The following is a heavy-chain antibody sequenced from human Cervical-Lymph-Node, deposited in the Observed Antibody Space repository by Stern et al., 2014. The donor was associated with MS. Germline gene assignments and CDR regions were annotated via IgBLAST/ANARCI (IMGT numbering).Heavy chain of an antibody. V-gene: IGHV1-3*01. D-gene: IGHD3-10*01. CDR2: INAGNGDT. J-gene: IGHJ5*02. Sequence: QMQLVQSGAEVKMPGASMKVSCKTSGYTFTTYAMHWVRQAPGQRLEWMGWINAGNGDTKYSQNFQGRVTITRDTSATTAYMELRSLRSEDTAVYYCARGGSGTTSWFDAWGQGTLVTVSS. CDR3: ARGGSGTTSWFDA. CDR1: GYTFTTYA.